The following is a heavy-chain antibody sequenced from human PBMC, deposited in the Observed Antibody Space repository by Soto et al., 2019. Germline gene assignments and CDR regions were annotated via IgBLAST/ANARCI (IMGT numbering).Heavy chain of an antibody. J-gene: IGHJ4*02. V-gene: IGHV3-23*01. CDR3: AKSGVAGTTPDYFDY. Sequence: GGSLRLSCVASGFTFSSYAMSWVRQAPGKGLEWVSAISGSGGSTYYADSVKGRFTISRDNSKNTLYLQMNSLRAEDTAVYYCAKSGVAGTTPDYFDYWGQGTLVTVSS. D-gene: IGHD1-7*01. CDR1: GFTFSSYA. CDR2: ISGSGGST.